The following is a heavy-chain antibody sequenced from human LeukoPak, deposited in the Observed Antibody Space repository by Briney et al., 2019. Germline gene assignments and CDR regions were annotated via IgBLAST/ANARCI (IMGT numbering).Heavy chain of an antibody. CDR1: GYTFTSYD. CDR3: ARGQGCNGGSCYFRFDY. Sequence: ASVKVSCKASGYTFTSYDINWVRQATGRGLEWMGWMNPNSGNTGYAQKFQGRVTMTRNTSISTAYMELSSLRSEDTAVYYCARGQGCNGGSCYFRFDYWGQGTLVTVSS. CDR2: MNPNSGNT. D-gene: IGHD2-15*01. V-gene: IGHV1-8*01. J-gene: IGHJ4*02.